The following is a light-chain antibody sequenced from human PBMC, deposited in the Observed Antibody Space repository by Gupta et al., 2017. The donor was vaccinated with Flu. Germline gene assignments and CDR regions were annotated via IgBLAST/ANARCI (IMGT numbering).Light chain of an antibody. V-gene: IGKV4-1*01. CDR2: WAS. CDR3: QQDHSTPRS. CDR1: LSSLYSWNNKNY. Sequence: DIVMTQLPDYLACSLAEKATINCKSSLSSLYSWNNKNYLAWYQQKPGQPPKLLIYWASTRESGVPDRFSGSGSGTDFTLTISSLQAEDVAVYYCQQDHSTPRSFGQGTKLEIK. J-gene: IGKJ2*03.